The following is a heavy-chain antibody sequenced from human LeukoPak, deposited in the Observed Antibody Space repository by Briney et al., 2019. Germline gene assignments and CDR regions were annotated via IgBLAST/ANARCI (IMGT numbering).Heavy chain of an antibody. CDR1: GFTFSSYW. V-gene: IGHV3-7*03. J-gene: IGHJ4*02. CDR2: IKQDGSEK. CDR3: ARDRSTTVSNTLGYFDY. Sequence: GGSLRLSCAASGFTFSSYWMSWVRQAPGKGLEWVANIKQDGSEKYYVDSVKGRFTFSRDNAKNSLYLQMNSLRAEDTAVYYCARDRSTTVSNTLGYFDYWGQGTLVTVSS. D-gene: IGHD2/OR15-2a*01.